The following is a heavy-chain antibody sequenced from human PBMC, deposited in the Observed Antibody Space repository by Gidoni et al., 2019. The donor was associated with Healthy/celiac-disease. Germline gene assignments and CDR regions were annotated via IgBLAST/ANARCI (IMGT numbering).Heavy chain of an antibody. CDR2: ISGSGGST. Sequence: EVQLLVSGGGFVLPGGCLSLSCAASGFPLGSYAMCWVRQAQGRGLEWVSAISGSGGSTYYADSVKGRFTISRDNSKNTLYLQMSSMRAEDTAVYYCAALAVYYDSSGYHYWGQGTLVTVSS. J-gene: IGHJ4*02. CDR3: AALAVYYDSSGYHY. CDR1: GFPLGSYA. D-gene: IGHD3-22*01. V-gene: IGHV3-23*01.